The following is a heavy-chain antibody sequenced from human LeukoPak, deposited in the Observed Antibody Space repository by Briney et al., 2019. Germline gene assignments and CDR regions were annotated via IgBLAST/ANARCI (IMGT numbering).Heavy chain of an antibody. D-gene: IGHD3-16*02. Sequence: ASVKVSCKASGYTFTNYGISWVRQAPGQGLEWMGWINTYNGNTNYAQKFQGRVTMTEDTSTDTAYMELSSLRSEDTAVYYCATGRLRLGELSNWFDPWGQGTLVTVSS. CDR1: GYTFTNYG. J-gene: IGHJ5*02. V-gene: IGHV1-18*04. CDR2: INTYNGNT. CDR3: ATGRLRLGELSNWFDP.